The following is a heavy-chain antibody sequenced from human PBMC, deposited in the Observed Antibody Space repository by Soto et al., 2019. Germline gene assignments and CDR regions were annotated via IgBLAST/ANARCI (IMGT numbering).Heavy chain of an antibody. CDR2: ISGSGGST. D-gene: IGHD3-10*01. CDR1: GFTFSSYA. V-gene: IGHV3-23*01. Sequence: GGSLRLSCAASGFTFSSYAMSWVRQAPGKGLEWVSAISGSGGSTYYADSVKGRFTISRDNSKNTLYLQMNSLRAEDTAVYYCAKGDSGSYYYYYGMDVWGQGTTVTVSS. CDR3: AKGDSGSYYYYYGMDV. J-gene: IGHJ6*02.